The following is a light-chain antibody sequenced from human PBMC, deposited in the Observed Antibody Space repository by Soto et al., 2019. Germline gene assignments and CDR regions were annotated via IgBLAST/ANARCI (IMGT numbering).Light chain of an antibody. Sequence: DIVMTQSPDSLAVSRCERATIDCNSRHTVLFSSNSKTYLAWYQQRPGQPPKLICSWASTRESGVPDRFSASGSGTDFTLSIGSLKAEDVEVYYCQQYYSTPRTFGQGTKVDIK. V-gene: IGKV4-1*01. J-gene: IGKJ1*01. CDR3: QQYYSTPRT. CDR1: HTVLFSSNSKTY. CDR2: WAS.